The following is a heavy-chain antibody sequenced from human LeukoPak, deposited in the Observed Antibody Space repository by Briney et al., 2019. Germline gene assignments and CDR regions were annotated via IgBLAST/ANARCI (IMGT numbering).Heavy chain of an antibody. J-gene: IGHJ2*01. CDR2: FNPAGGRT. D-gene: IGHD2-15*01. V-gene: IGHV1-46*01. CDR1: GYTLTELF. Sequence: GASVKVSCKVSGYTLTELFMHWVRQAPGKGLEWMGIFNPAGGRTSYAQKFQGRVTITRDTSTNTLYMELSSLRSEDTAVYYCARDQAAITTPLDWSFALWGRGTLVTVSS. CDR3: ARDQAAITTPLDWSFAL.